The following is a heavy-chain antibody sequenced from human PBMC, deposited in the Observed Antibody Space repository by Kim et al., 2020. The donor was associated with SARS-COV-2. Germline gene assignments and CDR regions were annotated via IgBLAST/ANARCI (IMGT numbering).Heavy chain of an antibody. V-gene: IGHV3-21*01. CDR3: AREGTERYYGMDV. D-gene: IGHD1-1*01. CDR2: ISSSSSYI. CDR1: GFTFSSYS. Sequence: GGSLRLSCAASGFTFSSYSMNWVRQAPGKGLEWVSSISSSSSYIYYADSVKGRFTISRDNAKNSLYLQMNSLRAEDTAVYYCAREGTERYYGMDVWGQGTTVTVSS. J-gene: IGHJ6*02.